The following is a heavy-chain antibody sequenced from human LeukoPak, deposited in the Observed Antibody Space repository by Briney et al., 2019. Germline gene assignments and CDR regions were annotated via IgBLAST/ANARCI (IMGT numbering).Heavy chain of an antibody. J-gene: IGHJ6*04. D-gene: IGHD3-10*01. V-gene: IGHV1-18*01. CDR2: ISAYNGNT. CDR3: ARVETMVRGGYDYYYYGMDV. Sequence: ASVKVSCKASGYTFTSYGISWVRQAPGQGLEWMGWISAYNGNTNYAQKLQGRVTMTTDTSTSTAYMELRSLRSDDTAVYYCARVETMVRGGYDYYYYGMDVWGKGTTVTVSA. CDR1: GYTFTSYG.